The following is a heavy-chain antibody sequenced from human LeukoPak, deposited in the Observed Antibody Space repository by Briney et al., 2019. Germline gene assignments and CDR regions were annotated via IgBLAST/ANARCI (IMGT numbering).Heavy chain of an antibody. CDR1: GGTFSSYA. J-gene: IGHJ4*02. D-gene: IGHD1-7*01. Sequence: SVKVSCKASGGTFSSYAISWVRQAPGQGLEWMGGIIPIFGTANYAQKFQGRVTITADESTSTAYMELSSLRSEDTAVYYCARGPLAYNWNYLGWGQGTLVTVSS. V-gene: IGHV1-69*01. CDR2: IIPIFGTA. CDR3: ARGPLAYNWNYLG.